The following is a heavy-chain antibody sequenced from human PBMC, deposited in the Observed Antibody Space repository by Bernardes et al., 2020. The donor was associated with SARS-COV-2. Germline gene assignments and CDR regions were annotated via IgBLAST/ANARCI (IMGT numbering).Heavy chain of an antibody. CDR3: ARDSWDYYYYGMDV. V-gene: IGHV3-7*01. Sequence: GGSLILSCAASGFTFRSSWMSWVRQAPGKGLEWVANIKQDGSEKYYVDSVKGRFTISRDNAKNSLYLQMNSLRAEDTAVYYCARDSWDYYYYGMDVWGQGTTVTVSS. J-gene: IGHJ6*02. D-gene: IGHD3-16*01. CDR1: GFTFRSSW. CDR2: IKQDGSEK.